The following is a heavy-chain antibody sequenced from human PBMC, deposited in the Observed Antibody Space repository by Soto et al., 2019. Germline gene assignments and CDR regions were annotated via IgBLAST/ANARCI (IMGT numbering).Heavy chain of an antibody. CDR1: GFTFSSYW. J-gene: IGHJ6*03. CDR3: AREIYSSSSLFNYYYYYMDV. CDR2: IKQDGSEK. Sequence: LRLSCAASGFTFSSYWMSWVRQAPGKGLEWVANIKQDGSEKYYVDSVKGRFTISRDNSKNTLYLQMNSLRAEDTAVYYCAREIYSSSSLFNYYYYYMDVWGKGTTVTVSS. D-gene: IGHD6-6*01. V-gene: IGHV3-7*01.